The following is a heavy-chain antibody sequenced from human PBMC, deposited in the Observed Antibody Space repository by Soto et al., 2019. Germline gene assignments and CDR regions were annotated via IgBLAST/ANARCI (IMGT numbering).Heavy chain of an antibody. CDR3: ASNGYKYRPGGGDY. J-gene: IGHJ4*02. D-gene: IGHD5-12*01. CDR2: INHSGST. V-gene: IGHV4-34*01. CDR1: GGSFSGYY. Sequence: QVQLQQWGAGLLKPSETLSLTCAVYGGSFSGYYWSWIRQPPGKGLEWIGEINHSGSTNYNPSLKSRVTISVDTSKNQFSLKLGSVTAADPAVYYCASNGYKYRPGGGDYWGQGTLVTVSS.